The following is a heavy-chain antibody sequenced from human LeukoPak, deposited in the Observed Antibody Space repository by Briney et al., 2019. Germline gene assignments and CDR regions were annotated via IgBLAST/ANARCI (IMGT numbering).Heavy chain of an antibody. CDR1: GFTFDDYG. V-gene: IGHV3-33*08. CDR3: ARHAYCGGDCYSAWFDP. Sequence: GGSLRLSCAVSGFTFDDYGMHWVRQAPGKGLEWVAVIWYDGSKKYYADSVKGRFTISRDNSKNTLYLQMNSLRAEDTAVYYCARHAYCGGDCYSAWFDPGGQGTLVTVSS. CDR2: IWYDGSKK. D-gene: IGHD2-21*02. J-gene: IGHJ5*02.